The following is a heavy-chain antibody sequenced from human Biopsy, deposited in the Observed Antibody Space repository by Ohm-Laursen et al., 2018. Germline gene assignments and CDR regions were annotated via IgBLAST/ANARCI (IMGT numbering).Heavy chain of an antibody. CDR3: ARADMVTTIVDY. D-gene: IGHD5-12*01. Sequence: SETLSLTCTVSGDSISSGGNYWSWIRQFPGKGLEWIAYIYHTGSTYYNPSLKSRLSIAIDTSKNQFSVSLRSVTAADTAVYYCARADMVTTIVDYWGQGTLVTVSS. CDR1: GDSISSGGNY. J-gene: IGHJ4*02. V-gene: IGHV4-31*03. CDR2: IYHTGST.